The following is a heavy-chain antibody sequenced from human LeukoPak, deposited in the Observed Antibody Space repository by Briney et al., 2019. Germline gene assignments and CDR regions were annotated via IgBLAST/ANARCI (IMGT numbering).Heavy chain of an antibody. J-gene: IGHJ5*02. Sequence: GSLRLSCAASGFTFSSYAMSWVRQAPGKGLEWVSAISGSGGSTYYADSVKGRFTISRDNSKNTLYLQMNSLRAEDTAVYYCAKDRVPAARGVEDWFDPWGQGTLVTVSS. CDR1: GFTFSSYA. V-gene: IGHV3-23*01. CDR2: ISGSGGST. CDR3: AKDRVPAARGVEDWFDP. D-gene: IGHD2-2*01.